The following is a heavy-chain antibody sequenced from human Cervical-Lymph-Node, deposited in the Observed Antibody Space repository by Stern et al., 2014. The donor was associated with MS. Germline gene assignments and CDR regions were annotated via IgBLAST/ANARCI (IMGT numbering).Heavy chain of an antibody. CDR3: AKDDTYYYDSSGYCFDY. Sequence: EVQLVESGGGVVQPGRSLRLSCAASGFTFDGYAMHWVRQAPGKGLEWVSGICWNSGSIGYADSVKGRFTISRDNAKNSLYLQMNSLRAEDTALYYCAKDDTYYYDSSGYCFDYWGQGTLVTVSS. J-gene: IGHJ4*02. CDR1: GFTFDGYA. CDR2: ICWNSGSI. D-gene: IGHD3-22*01. V-gene: IGHV3-9*01.